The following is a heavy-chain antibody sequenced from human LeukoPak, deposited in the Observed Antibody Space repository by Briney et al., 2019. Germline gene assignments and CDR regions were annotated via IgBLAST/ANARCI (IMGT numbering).Heavy chain of an antibody. CDR3: ARDRISINSLDM. D-gene: IGHD1-14*01. V-gene: IGHV4-59*11. J-gene: IGHJ3*02. CDR1: GDSITGHY. CDR2: ISHIGSN. Sequence: PSETLSLTCTVSGDSITGHYLTWLRQPPGKGLEWIGYISHIGSNNYNTSLKSRVTISVDTSKNQFSLKLTSVTAADTALYYCARDRISINSLDMWGQGTMVTVSS.